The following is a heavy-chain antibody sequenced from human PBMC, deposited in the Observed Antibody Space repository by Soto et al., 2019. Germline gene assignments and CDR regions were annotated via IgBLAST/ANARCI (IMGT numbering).Heavy chain of an antibody. V-gene: IGHV4-4*07. Sequence: PSETLSLTCTVSGGSIRNYYCSWIRQPAGKGLEWIGRFSTSGTTDYNPSLKSRVTISIDTSKNQFSLKVSSVTAADTAVYYCARGRPHLDYWGQGTLVTVSS. CDR1: GGSIRNYY. CDR2: FSTSGTT. CDR3: ARGRPHLDY. J-gene: IGHJ4*02.